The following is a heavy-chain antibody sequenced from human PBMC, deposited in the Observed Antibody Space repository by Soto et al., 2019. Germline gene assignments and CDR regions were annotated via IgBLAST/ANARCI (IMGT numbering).Heavy chain of an antibody. V-gene: IGHV3-23*01. CDR2: ISGSGGST. Sequence: GGSLRLSCAASGFSFGSSWMTWVRQAPGKGLEWVSAISGSGGSTYYADSVKGRFTISRDNSKNTLYLQMNSLRAEDTAVYYCAKVSSGVVIMGGSPWGQGTLVTVSS. CDR3: AKVSSGVVIMGGSP. CDR1: GFSFGSSW. J-gene: IGHJ5*02. D-gene: IGHD3-3*01.